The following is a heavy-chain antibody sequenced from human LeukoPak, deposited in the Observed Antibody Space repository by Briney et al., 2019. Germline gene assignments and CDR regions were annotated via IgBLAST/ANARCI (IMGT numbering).Heavy chain of an antibody. CDR3: AKVVGMCDY. CDR1: GFTFSNYA. Sequence: GGSLRLSCAASGFTFSNYAMSWVRQAPGKGLEWVSGISGGGGSTDYADSVKGRFTISRDNSKNTLYLQMNSLRAEDTAVYYCAKVVGMCDYLGQGTLVTVSS. V-gene: IGHV3-23*01. J-gene: IGHJ4*02. CDR2: ISGGGGST. D-gene: IGHD2-21*01.